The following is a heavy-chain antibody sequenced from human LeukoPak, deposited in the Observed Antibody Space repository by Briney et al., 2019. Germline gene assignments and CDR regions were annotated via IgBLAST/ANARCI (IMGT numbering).Heavy chain of an antibody. Sequence: GRSLRLSCAASVFTFSSYAMHWVRQAPGKGLESWAVISYDGSNKYYADSVKGRFTISRDNSKNTLYLQMNSLRAEDTAVYYCARVGHEFNWFDRWGQGTLVTVSS. CDR3: ARVGHEFNWFDR. V-gene: IGHV3-30*04. CDR1: VFTFSSYA. J-gene: IGHJ5*02. CDR2: ISYDGSNK. D-gene: IGHD3-10*01.